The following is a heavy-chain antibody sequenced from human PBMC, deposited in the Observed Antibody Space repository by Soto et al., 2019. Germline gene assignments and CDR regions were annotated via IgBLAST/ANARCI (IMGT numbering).Heavy chain of an antibody. CDR2: IYYTGST. J-gene: IGHJ5*02. V-gene: IGHV4-59*01. CDR1: GGSLSNYY. CDR3: ARGGLYVWGSSRSSENWFDP. D-gene: IGHD3-16*02. Sequence: PSETLSLTCTVSGGSLSNYYWGWIRQPPGKRPEWIGNIYYTGSTDYNPSLKSRVTISVGRSTNQFSLDLNSVTAADTAVYYCARGGLYVWGSSRSSENWFDPWGQGTLVTVSS.